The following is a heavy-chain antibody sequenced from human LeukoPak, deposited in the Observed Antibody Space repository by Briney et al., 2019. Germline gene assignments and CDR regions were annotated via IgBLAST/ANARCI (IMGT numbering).Heavy chain of an antibody. CDR1: GYSFTTYW. CDR2: VFPGDSST. Sequence: GESLKISWKTSGYSFTTYWIAWVRQVPGKGLEWRGIVFPGDSSTKYSPSFQGQVTVSADKSISTAYLQWSSLKASDTAIYYCARGGNSVDYYYYGMDVWGQGTTVTVSS. J-gene: IGHJ6*02. CDR3: ARGGNSVDYYYYGMDV. V-gene: IGHV5-51*01. D-gene: IGHD3-16*01.